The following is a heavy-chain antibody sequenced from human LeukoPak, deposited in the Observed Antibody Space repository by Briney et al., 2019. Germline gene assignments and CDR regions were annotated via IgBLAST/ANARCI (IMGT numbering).Heavy chain of an antibody. CDR3: ARGVLATGTVIDIGTY. V-gene: IGHV3-74*01. Sequence: PEGSLRLSCAASGFTFNTYLMHWVRQAPGKGLVWVSRINTDGSSAGYADSVKGRFTISRDNTKNTLYLQMHSLRAEDTAVYYCARGVLATGTVIDIGTYWGQGTLVTVSS. CDR1: GFTFNTYL. CDR2: INTDGSSA. D-gene: IGHD3-3*02. J-gene: IGHJ4*02.